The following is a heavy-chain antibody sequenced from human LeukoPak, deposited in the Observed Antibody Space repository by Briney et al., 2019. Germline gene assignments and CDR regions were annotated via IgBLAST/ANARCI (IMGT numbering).Heavy chain of an antibody. CDR2: IYTTETT. CDR1: GGSISPYF. Sequence: SETLSLTCTVSGGSISPYFWSWIRQPAGKGLEWIGRIYTTETTNYNPSLKSRITMSVDTSKNQFSLKLSSVTAADTAVYYCARDHRGARLAFDIWGQGTMVTVSS. CDR3: ARDHRGARLAFDI. J-gene: IGHJ3*02. D-gene: IGHD3-10*01. V-gene: IGHV4-4*07.